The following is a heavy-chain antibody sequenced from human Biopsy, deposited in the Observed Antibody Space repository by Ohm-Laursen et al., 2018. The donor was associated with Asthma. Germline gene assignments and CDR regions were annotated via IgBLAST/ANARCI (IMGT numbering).Heavy chain of an antibody. J-gene: IGHJ4*02. CDR2: MYHSGSP. CDR3: VRHQYSSSWSTFDY. Sequence: GTLSLTCTVSGGSITSSSYYWGWIRQPPGKGMEWIGSMYHSGSPYYHPSLKSRATISVDTSKSQLSLKMSSVTAADTAVYFCVRHQYSSSWSTFDYWGQGALVTVSS. CDR1: GGSITSSSYY. V-gene: IGHV4-39*01. D-gene: IGHD3-22*01.